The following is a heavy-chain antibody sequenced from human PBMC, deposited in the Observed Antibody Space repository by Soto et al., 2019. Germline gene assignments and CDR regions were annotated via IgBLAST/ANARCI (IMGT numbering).Heavy chain of an antibody. CDR1: GGTFSSYA. CDR3: ARDYYDSSGYRDYYGMDV. Sequence: SVKVSCKASGGTFSSYAISWVRQAPGQGLEWMGGIIPIFGTANYAQKFQGRVTITADKSTSTAYMELSSLRSEDTAVYYCARDYYDSSGYRDYYGMDVWGQGTTVTVSS. D-gene: IGHD3-22*01. CDR2: IIPIFGTA. J-gene: IGHJ6*02. V-gene: IGHV1-69*06.